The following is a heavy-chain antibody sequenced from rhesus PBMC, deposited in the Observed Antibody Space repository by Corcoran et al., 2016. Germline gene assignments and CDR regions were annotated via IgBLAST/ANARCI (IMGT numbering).Heavy chain of an antibody. CDR3: AKAEDDYGYYYTADYFDY. D-gene: IGHD3-9*01. CDR1: GFTFSSYG. Sequence: EVQLVETGGGLVQPGGSLKLSCAASGFTFSSYGMSWVRQAPGKGLEWVSAINSGGGPTYYAASVTGRFPISRDNLKHTLSLQMNSLRAEDTAVYYCAKAEDDYGYYYTADYFDYWGQGVLVTVST. CDR2: INSGGGPT. J-gene: IGHJ4*01. V-gene: IGHV3S5*01.